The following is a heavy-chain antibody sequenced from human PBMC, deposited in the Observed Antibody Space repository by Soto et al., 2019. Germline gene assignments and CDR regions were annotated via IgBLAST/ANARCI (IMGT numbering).Heavy chain of an antibody. V-gene: IGHV3-21*01. CDR2: ISSSSSCV. D-gene: IGHD3-16*01. J-gene: IGHJ3*02. CDR1: RFNFKKQR. Sequence: PGGALRLSCAPSRFNFKKQRYHRARQDPGKVLEWVSSISSSSSCVYYAASLKGRFTISRDNAKNSLYLQMNSLRAEDTAVYYFARDDVKRSTKAFDIWGQGTMVTVSS. CDR3: ARDDVKRSTKAFDI.